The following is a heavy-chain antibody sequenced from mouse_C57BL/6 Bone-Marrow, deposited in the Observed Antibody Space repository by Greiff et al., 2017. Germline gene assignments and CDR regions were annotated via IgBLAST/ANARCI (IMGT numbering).Heavy chain of an antibody. D-gene: IGHD1-1*01. CDR1: GYTFTDYY. J-gene: IGHJ3*01. CDR2: LNPYNGGT. CDR3: ARGYYGSSAWLAY. V-gene: IGHV1-19*01. Sequence: EVKLVESEPVLVKPGASVKMSCKASGYTFTDYYINWVKPSHGKSLEWIGVLNPYNGGTSFNQQFTGKATLTVDKASSTTYTELNRLTSEDSAVYYCARGYYGSSAWLAYWGQGTLVTGSA.